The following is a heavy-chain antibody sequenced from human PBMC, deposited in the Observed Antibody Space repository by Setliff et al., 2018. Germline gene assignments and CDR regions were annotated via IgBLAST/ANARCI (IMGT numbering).Heavy chain of an antibody. J-gene: IGHJ4*02. CDR3: ARDQGHGITAAGPDF. Sequence: GASVKVSCKVSGYTLTELSMHWVRQAPGQGLEWMGRINPNSGGTNYAQKFQGRVTMTSDSSISTAYMELSGLRSDDTAVYFCARDQGHGITAAGPDFWGQGTLVTVSS. V-gene: IGHV1-2*06. CDR2: INPNSGGT. D-gene: IGHD6-13*01. CDR1: GYTLTELS.